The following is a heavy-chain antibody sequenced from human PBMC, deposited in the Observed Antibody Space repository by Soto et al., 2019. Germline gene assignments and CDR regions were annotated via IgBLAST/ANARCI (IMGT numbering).Heavy chain of an antibody. J-gene: IGHJ6*02. CDR2: IIPIFGTA. D-gene: IGHD3-9*01. CDR3: ARDKREPEGRYFDWLHTPGYYYYGMDV. V-gene: IGHV1-69*12. Sequence: QVQLVQSGAEVKKPGSSVKVSCKASGGTFSSYALSWVRQAPGQGLAWMGGIIPIFGTANYAQKFQGRVTITADESTSTAYMELSSLRSEDTAVYYCARDKREPEGRYFDWLHTPGYYYYGMDVWGQGTTVTVSS. CDR1: GGTFSSYA.